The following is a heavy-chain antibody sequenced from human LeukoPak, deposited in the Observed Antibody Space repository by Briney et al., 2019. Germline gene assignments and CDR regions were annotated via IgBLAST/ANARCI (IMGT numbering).Heavy chain of an antibody. D-gene: IGHD3-3*01. CDR1: AVTSINYW. V-gene: IGHV5-51*01. J-gene: IGHJ4*02. CDR3: ARLSTRLLDH. CDR2: IYPGDSQT. Sequence: GESLKISCKGSAVTSINYWISWVRRLPGKGLDWMGIIYPGDSQTRYSPSFQGQVTMSVDKSINTAYLHWGSLKASDTAIYFCARLSTRLLDHWGQGTRVTVSS.